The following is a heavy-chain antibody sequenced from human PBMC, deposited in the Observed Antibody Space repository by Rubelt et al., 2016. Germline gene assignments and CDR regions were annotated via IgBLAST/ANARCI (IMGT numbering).Heavy chain of an antibody. Sequence: GGGLLRPGGSLRLSCAVSGFTFSSYAMSWVRQAPGKGLEWVSAISGSGGSTYYADSVKGRFTISRDNSKNTLYLQMNSLRAEDTAVYYCAKGLKSDSSGWPSWGQGTLVTVSS. CDR1: GFTFSSYA. V-gene: IGHV3-23*01. D-gene: IGHD6-19*01. CDR3: AKGLKSDSSGWPS. J-gene: IGHJ4*02. CDR2: ISGSGGST.